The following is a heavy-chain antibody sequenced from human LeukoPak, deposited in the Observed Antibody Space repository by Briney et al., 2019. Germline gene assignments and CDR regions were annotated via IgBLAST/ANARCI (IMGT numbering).Heavy chain of an antibody. D-gene: IGHD3-3*01. CDR3: ARIRFLEWFPYHDY. V-gene: IGHV1-18*01. J-gene: IGHJ4*02. CDR1: GYTFTSYG. Sequence: ASVKVSCKASGYTFTSYGISWVRQAPGQGLEWMGWISAYNGNTNYAQKLQGRVTMTTDTSTSTAYMELRSLRSDDTAVYYCARIRFLEWFPYHDYWGQGTLVTVSS. CDR2: ISAYNGNT.